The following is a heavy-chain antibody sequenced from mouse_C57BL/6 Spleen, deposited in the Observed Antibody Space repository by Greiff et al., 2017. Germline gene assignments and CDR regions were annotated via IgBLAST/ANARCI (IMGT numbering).Heavy chain of an antibody. CDR1: GFTFSSYA. CDR2: ISDGGSYT. Sequence: EVQVVESGGGLVKPGGSLKLSCAASGFTFSSYAMSWVRQTPEKRLEWVATISDGGSYTYYPDNVKGRFTISRDNAKNNLYLQMSHLKSEDTAMYYCARAYDYDQRYFDVWGTGTTVTVSS. D-gene: IGHD2-4*01. J-gene: IGHJ1*03. CDR3: ARAYDYDQRYFDV. V-gene: IGHV5-4*01.